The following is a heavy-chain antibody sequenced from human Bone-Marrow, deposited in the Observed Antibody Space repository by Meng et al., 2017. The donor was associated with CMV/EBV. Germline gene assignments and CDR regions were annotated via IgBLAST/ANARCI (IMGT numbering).Heavy chain of an antibody. CDR2: ISDAGYST. D-gene: IGHD4-11*01. CDR1: GFTFTSYA. J-gene: IGHJ4*02. V-gene: IGHV3-23*01. Sequence: GGPLRLSCAASGFTFTSYAMSWVRQAPGKGLEWVSSISDAGYSTYYAASVKGRFTISRDNSKNTLYLQMNSLRAEDTSVYYCARATVYWGQGTLVTVSS. CDR3: ARATVY.